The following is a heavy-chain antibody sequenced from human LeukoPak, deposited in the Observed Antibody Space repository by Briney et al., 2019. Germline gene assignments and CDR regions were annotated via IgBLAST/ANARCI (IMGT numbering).Heavy chain of an antibody. CDR1: GGSISSYY. D-gene: IGHD3-10*01. CDR3: ARDTMDPYYYYGMDV. Sequence: SETLSLTCTVSGGSISSYYWSWIRQPPGKGLEWFGYIYYSGSTNYNPSLKSRVTISVDTSKNQFSLKLSSVTAADTAVYYCARDTMDPYYYYGMDVWGQGTTVTVSS. V-gene: IGHV4-59*01. CDR2: IYYSGST. J-gene: IGHJ6*02.